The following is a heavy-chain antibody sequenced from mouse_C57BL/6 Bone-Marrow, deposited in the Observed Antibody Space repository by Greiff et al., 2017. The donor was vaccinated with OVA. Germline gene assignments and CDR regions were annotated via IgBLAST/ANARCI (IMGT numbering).Heavy chain of an antibody. J-gene: IGHJ2*01. CDR1: GYTFTSYW. V-gene: IGHV1-50*01. CDR2: IDPSDSYT. D-gene: IGHD1-1*01. CDR3: ACYYYGSSYFDY. Sequence: QVQLQQPGAELVKPGASVKLSCKASGYTFTSYWMQWVKQRPGQGLEWIGEIDPSDSYTNYNQKFKGKATLTVDKPSSTAYMQLSSLTSEDSAVYYCACYYYGSSYFDYWGQGTTLTVSS.